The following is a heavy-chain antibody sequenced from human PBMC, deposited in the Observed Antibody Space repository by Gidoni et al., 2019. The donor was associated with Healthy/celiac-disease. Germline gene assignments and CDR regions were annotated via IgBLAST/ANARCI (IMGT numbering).Heavy chain of an antibody. CDR1: GGSISSSSYY. CDR3: ARHGSGSYYGTFNWFDP. D-gene: IGHD3-10*01. Sequence: QLQLQESGPGLVKPSETLSLTCTVSGGSISSSSYYWGWIRQPPGKGLEWSGSIYYSGRTYYNPSLKSRVTISVDTTKNQFSLKLSSVTAADTAVYYCARHGSGSYYGTFNWFDPWGQGTLVTVSS. CDR2: IYYSGRT. V-gene: IGHV4-39*01. J-gene: IGHJ5*02.